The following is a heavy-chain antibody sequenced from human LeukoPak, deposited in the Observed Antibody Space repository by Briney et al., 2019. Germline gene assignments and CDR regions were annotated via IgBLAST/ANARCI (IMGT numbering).Heavy chain of an antibody. CDR2: FDTEDCQT. J-gene: IGHJ4*02. D-gene: IGHD3-10*01. CDR3: ATESKGFGELLSFYY. V-gene: IGHV1-24*01. Sequence: ASVKVSCKVSGYTLTELSMHWVRQAPGKGREWVGGFDTEDCQTIYAQKFQGRVTMTEDSSTDTAYMELSSLRSEDTAVYYCATESKGFGELLSFYYWGQGTLVTVSS. CDR1: GYTLTELS.